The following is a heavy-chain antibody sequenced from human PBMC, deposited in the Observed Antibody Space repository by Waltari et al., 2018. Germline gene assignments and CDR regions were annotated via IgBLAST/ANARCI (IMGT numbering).Heavy chain of an antibody. V-gene: IGHV3-7*01. CDR2: IRGDGDEK. Sequence: EVQLVESGGGLVQPGGSLRLSCVASGFSFSNSWMAWVRQSPRRGVEGVANIRGDGDEKYYVDSVKGRFTISRDNAKNSLYLEMNSLRAEDTAVYYCARDPTTATSFLLHYFDYWGQGNLVTVSS. CDR1: GFSFSNSW. J-gene: IGHJ4*02. CDR3: ARDPTTATSFLLHYFDY.